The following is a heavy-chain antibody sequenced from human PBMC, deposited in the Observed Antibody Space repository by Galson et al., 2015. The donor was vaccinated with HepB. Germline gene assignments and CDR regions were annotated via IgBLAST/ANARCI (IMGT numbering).Heavy chain of an antibody. Sequence: SVKVSCKASGGTFSSYAISWVRQAPGQGLEWMGGIIPIFGTANYVQKFQGRVTITADESTSTAYMELSSLRSEDTAVYYCATLEGANYYDSSGYYHDAFDIWGQGTMVTVSS. CDR1: GGTFSSYA. V-gene: IGHV1-69*13. J-gene: IGHJ3*02. CDR3: ATLEGANYYDSSGYYHDAFDI. CDR2: IIPIFGTA. D-gene: IGHD3-22*01.